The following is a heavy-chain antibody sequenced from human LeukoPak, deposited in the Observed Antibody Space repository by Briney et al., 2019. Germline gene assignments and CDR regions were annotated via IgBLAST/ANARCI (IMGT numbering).Heavy chain of an antibody. Sequence: GGSLRLSCAASGLTGSHNYVSWVRQAPGKGLEWVSAIHTSGDTCYADSVKGRFTISRDTSKNTLYLQINSLRVEDTAVYYCIVLGDSNHWDQGTLVTVSS. D-gene: IGHD4-17*01. CDR2: IHTSGDT. J-gene: IGHJ5*02. CDR1: GLTGSHNY. V-gene: IGHV3-53*01. CDR3: IVLGDSNH.